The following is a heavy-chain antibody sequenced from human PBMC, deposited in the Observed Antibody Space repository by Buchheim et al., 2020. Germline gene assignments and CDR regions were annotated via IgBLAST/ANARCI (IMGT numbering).Heavy chain of an antibody. CDR2: IWYDGSNK. J-gene: IGHJ4*02. CDR3: ARAGPVPETHYDFWSGYPYTFDY. Sequence: QVQLVESGGGVVQPGRSLRLSCAASGFTFSSYGMHWVRQAPGKGLEWVAVIWYDGSNKYYADSVKGRFTISRDNSKNTLYLQMNSLRAEDTAVYYCARAGPVPETHYDFWSGYPYTFDYWGQGTL. D-gene: IGHD3-3*01. CDR1: GFTFSSYG. V-gene: IGHV3-33*01.